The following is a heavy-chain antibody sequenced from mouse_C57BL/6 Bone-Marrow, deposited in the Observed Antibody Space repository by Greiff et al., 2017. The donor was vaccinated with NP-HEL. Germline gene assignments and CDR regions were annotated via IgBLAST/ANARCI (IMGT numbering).Heavy chain of an antibody. D-gene: IGHD2-2*01. CDR2: INPSNGGT. CDR1: GYTFTSYW. J-gene: IGHJ2*01. CDR3: ASYLLGLRPSYYFDY. Sequence: VQLQQPGTELVKPGASVKLSCKASGYTFTSYWMHWVKQRPGQGLEWIGNINPSNGGTNYNEKFKSKATLTVDKSSSTAYLQLSSLTSEDSAVYYCASYLLGLRPSYYFDYWGQGTTLTVSS. V-gene: IGHV1-53*01.